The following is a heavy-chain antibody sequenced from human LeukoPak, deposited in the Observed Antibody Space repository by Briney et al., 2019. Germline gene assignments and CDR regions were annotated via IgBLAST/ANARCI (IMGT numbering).Heavy chain of an antibody. CDR1: GGSISSYY. J-gene: IGHJ4*02. D-gene: IGHD3-9*01. Sequence: PSETLSLTCTVSGGSISSYYWSWIRQPPGKGLEWIGYIYDSGSTNYSPSPKSRVTISVDTSKNQFSLKLTSVTAADTAVYYCTKGGRRDILTYWGQGILVTVSP. CDR3: TKGGRRDILTY. V-gene: IGHV4-59*01. CDR2: IYDSGST.